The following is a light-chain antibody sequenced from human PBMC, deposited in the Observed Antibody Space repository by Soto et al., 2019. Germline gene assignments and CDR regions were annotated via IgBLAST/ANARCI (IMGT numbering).Light chain of an antibody. CDR2: GAS. Sequence: EIVLTQSPGTLSLSPGETATLSCRASQSVSSSYLAWYQQKPGQAPSLLIYGASTRATGIPDRFSGSGSGTDFTLTISRLDPEDFAMYYCQQYDSIPPMYTFGQGTKLEIK. V-gene: IGKV3-20*01. CDR1: QSVSSSY. CDR3: QQYDSIPPMYT. J-gene: IGKJ2*01.